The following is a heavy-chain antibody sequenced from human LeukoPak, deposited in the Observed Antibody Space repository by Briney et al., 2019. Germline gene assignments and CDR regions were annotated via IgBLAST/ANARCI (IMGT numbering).Heavy chain of an antibody. CDR1: GFTFSSYS. Sequence: PGGSLRLSCAASGFTFSSYSMNWVRQAPGKGLEWVSFISSSSSYIYYADSVKGRFTISRDNARNSLYLQMNSLRAEDTAVYYCARDKYGYQYYFDYWGQGTLVTVSS. J-gene: IGHJ4*02. V-gene: IGHV3-21*01. D-gene: IGHD4-17*01. CDR2: ISSSSSYI. CDR3: ARDKYGYQYYFDY.